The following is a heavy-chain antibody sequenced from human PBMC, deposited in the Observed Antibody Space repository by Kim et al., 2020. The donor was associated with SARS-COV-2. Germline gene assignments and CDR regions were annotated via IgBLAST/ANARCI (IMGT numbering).Heavy chain of an antibody. Sequence: GGSLRLSCAASGFTFSNYAFSWVRQAPGRGPEWVSYINGGGGVIHYADSVKGRFTISRDNAKNSLYLQMNSLRDDDTSVYYCVRGGYLNSGENFDLWGQGTLVTVVS. D-gene: IGHD2-15*01. J-gene: IGHJ5*02. CDR2: INGGGGVI. V-gene: IGHV3-48*02. CDR3: VRGGYLNSGENFDL. CDR1: GFTFSNYA.